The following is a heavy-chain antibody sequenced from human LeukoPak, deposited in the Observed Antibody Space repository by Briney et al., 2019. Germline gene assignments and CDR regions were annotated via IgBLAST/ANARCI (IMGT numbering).Heavy chain of an antibody. CDR3: ARQGGYGSGSYDY. CDR2: IYYNGIT. J-gene: IGHJ4*02. CDR1: GGSISGTSYY. D-gene: IGHD3-10*01. Sequence: SETLSLTCTVSGGSISGTSYYWGWIRQPPGKGLEWIANIYYNGITYYNPSLKSRVTISVDTSKYQFSLKLTSVTAADTAVYYCARQGGYGSGSYDYWGQGTLVTVSS. V-gene: IGHV4-39*01.